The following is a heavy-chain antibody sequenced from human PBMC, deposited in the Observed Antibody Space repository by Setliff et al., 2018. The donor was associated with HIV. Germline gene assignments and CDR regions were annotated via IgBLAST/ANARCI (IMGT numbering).Heavy chain of an antibody. CDR1: GGSMSSHY. V-gene: IGHV4-59*11. D-gene: IGHD5-12*01. Sequence: PSETLSLTCTVSGGSMSSHYWSWIRQPPGKGLEWIGYIYYTGSTNYNPSLKSRVTISVDTSKTQFPLKLSSVTAADTAVYYCARGSGYDSYYYYYMDVWGKGTTVTVSS. CDR2: IYYTGST. J-gene: IGHJ6*03. CDR3: ARGSGYDSYYYYYMDV.